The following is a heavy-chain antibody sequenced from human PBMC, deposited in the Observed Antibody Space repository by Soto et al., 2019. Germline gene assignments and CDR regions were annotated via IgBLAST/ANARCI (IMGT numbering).Heavy chain of an antibody. V-gene: IGHV4-59*01. J-gene: IGHJ4*02. CDR1: GGSISSYY. CDR2: IYYSGST. CDR3: ARAVDIVATIDY. D-gene: IGHD5-12*01. Sequence: SETLSLTCTVSGGSISSYYWSWIRQPPGKGLEWIGYIYYSGSTNYNPSLKSRVTISVDTSKNQFSLKLSSVTAADTAVYYCARAVDIVATIDYWGQGTLVTVSS.